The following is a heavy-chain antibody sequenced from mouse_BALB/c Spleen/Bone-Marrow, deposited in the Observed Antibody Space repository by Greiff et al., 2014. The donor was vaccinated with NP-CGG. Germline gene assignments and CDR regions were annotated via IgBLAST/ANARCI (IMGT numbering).Heavy chain of an antibody. J-gene: IGHJ1*01. V-gene: IGHV1-63*02. Sequence: QVQLQQSGAELVRPGTSVKISCKASVYTFTNYWLGWVKQRPGHGLEWIGDIYPGGGYPNYNEKFKGKATLTTDTSSSTAYMQLISLTYEGSAVYFCARRDFQGYFDVWGAGTTVTVSS. D-gene: IGHD3-2*02. CDR3: ARRDFQGYFDV. CDR2: IYPGGGYP. CDR1: VYTFTNYW.